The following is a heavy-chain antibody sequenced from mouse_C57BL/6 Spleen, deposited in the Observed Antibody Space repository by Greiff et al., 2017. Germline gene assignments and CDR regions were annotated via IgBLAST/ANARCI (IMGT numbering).Heavy chain of an antibody. D-gene: IGHD6-1*01. Sequence: VQLKQSGPELVKPGASVKMSCKASGYTFTDYNMPWVKQSPGKSPEWIGYINPNNGGTSYNQKFKGKATLTVNKSSNTAYMELRSLTSEDSAVYYCERRVPYVDYWGQGTTLTVSS. J-gene: IGHJ2*01. CDR1: GYTFTDYN. CDR3: ERRVPYVDY. V-gene: IGHV1-22*01. CDR2: INPNNGGT.